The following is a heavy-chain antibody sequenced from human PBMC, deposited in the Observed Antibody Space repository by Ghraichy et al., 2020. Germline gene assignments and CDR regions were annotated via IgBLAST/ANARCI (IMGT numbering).Heavy chain of an antibody. Sequence: SETPSLTCTVSGGSISSYYWSWIRQPPGKGLEWIGYIYYSGSTNYNPSLKSRVTISVDTSKNQFSLKLSSVTAADTAVYYCARSLNWNYVVPSTDDYYYYGMDVWGQGTTVTVSS. D-gene: IGHD1-7*01. CDR1: GGSISSYY. CDR2: IYYSGST. V-gene: IGHV4-59*01. CDR3: ARSLNWNYVVPSTDDYYYYGMDV. J-gene: IGHJ6*02.